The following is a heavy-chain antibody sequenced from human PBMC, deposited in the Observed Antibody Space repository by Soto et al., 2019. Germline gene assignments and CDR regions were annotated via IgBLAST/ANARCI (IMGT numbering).Heavy chain of an antibody. CDR3: ARRDFGYGGNLLGMDV. V-gene: IGHV5-51*01. CDR2: IYPGDSDT. CDR1: GYSFTSYW. J-gene: IGHJ6*02. D-gene: IGHD4-17*01. Sequence: GESLKISCKGSGYSFTSYWIGWVRQMPGKGLEWMGIIYPGDSDTRYGPSFQGQVTISADKSISTAYLQWSSLKASDTAMYYCARRDFGYGGNLLGMDVWGQGTTVTVS.